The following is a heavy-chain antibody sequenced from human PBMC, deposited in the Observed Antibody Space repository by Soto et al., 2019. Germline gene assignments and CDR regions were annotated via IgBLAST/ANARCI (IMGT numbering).Heavy chain of an antibody. CDR2: ISFDGSNQ. V-gene: IGHV3-30-3*01. D-gene: IGHD3-22*01. Sequence: GGSLRLSCAASGFSFSGYAMHWVRTAPGKGLEWVAVISFDGSNQYYADSVKGRFTISRDNSKNTLYLQMNGLRAEDTAVFYCAREPDPYYYDGSGFLYWGQGTLVTVSS. J-gene: IGHJ4*02. CDR1: GFSFSGYA. CDR3: AREPDPYYYDGSGFLY.